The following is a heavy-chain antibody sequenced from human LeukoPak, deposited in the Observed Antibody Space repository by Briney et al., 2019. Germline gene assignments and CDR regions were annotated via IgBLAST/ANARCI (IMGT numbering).Heavy chain of an antibody. V-gene: IGHV4-4*07. CDR3: ARGRGSSWYYFDS. CDR2: IYTSGNT. D-gene: IGHD6-13*01. CDR1: GGSINYYY. J-gene: IGHJ4*02. Sequence: SETLSLTCTVSGGSINYYYWSWIRQPAGKGLDWTGRIYTSGNTNYNPSLKGRVTMTVDTSKNQFSLNLSSVTAADTAVYYCARGRGSSWYYFDSWGQGTLVTVSS.